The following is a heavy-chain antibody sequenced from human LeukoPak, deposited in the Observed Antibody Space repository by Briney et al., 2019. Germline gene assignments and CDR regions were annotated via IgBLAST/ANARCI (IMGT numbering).Heavy chain of an antibody. CDR3: ARDLGVVAENWFDP. J-gene: IGHJ5*02. D-gene: IGHD2-15*01. V-gene: IGHV4-38-2*02. Sequence: SETLSLTCTVSGGSISSYYWSWIRQPPGKGLEWIGSIYHSGSTYYNPSLKSRVTISVDTSKNQFSLKLSSVTAADTAVYYCARDLGVVAENWFDPWGQGTLVTVSS. CDR2: IYHSGST. CDR1: GGSISSYY.